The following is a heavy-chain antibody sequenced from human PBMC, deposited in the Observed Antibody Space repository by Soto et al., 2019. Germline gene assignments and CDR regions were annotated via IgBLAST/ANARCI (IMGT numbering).Heavy chain of an antibody. CDR1: GNTHTIYF. V-gene: IGHV1-2*02. CDR3: ARGGSYYAH. D-gene: IGHD1-26*01. Sequence: QVQLVQSGAEVKQPGASVRVSCKASGNTHTIYFIHWLRQAPGQGPEWMGWINSVSGGANYAHKFQGRVTMTRDTSSTPAFMELSGLRSDDTAVYYCARGGSYYAHWGQGTLVTVSS. CDR2: INSVSGGA. J-gene: IGHJ4*02.